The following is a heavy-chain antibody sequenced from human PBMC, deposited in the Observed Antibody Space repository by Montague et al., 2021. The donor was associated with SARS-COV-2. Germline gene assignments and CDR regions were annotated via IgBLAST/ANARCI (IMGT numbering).Heavy chain of an antibody. CDR2: ISGGGSST. Sequence: SLRLSFAASQFTFSSYAMSWVRQAPGKGLEWVSTISGGGSSTYYADSVKGRFTISRDNSKNTLYLQMNSLRAEDTAVYYCAKGPSKYSVYDRYFAYWGQGTLVTVSS. D-gene: IGHD5/OR15-5a*01. CDR3: AKGPSKYSVYDRYFAY. J-gene: IGHJ4*02. CDR1: QFTFSSYA. V-gene: IGHV3-23*01.